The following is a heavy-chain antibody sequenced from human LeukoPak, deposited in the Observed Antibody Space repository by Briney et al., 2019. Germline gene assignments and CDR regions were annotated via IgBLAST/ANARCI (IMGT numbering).Heavy chain of an antibody. CDR2: IWYDGTDK. CDR1: GFTFSSYG. CDR3: ARSGSTYYYGMDV. V-gene: IGHV3-33*01. Sequence: PGGSLRLSCAASGFTFSSYGMHWVRQGPGKGLGWVTFIWYDGTDKNYADSVKGRFTISRDNSKNTLYLQMNSLRAEDTAVYYCARSGSTYYYGMDVWGQGTTVTVSS. J-gene: IGHJ6*02. D-gene: IGHD3-10*01.